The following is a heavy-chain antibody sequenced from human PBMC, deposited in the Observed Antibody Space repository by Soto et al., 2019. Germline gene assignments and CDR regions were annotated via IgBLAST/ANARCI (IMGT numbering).Heavy chain of an antibody. Sequence: SETLSLSCTVSGGSISSSSYYWGWIRQPPGKGLEWIGSIYYSGSTYYNPSLKSRVTISVDTSKNQFSLKLSSVTAADTAVYYCARRSTRYGMDVWGQGTTVT. J-gene: IGHJ6*02. CDR2: IYYSGST. CDR3: ARRSTRYGMDV. D-gene: IGHD2-2*01. CDR1: GGSISSSSYY. V-gene: IGHV4-39*01.